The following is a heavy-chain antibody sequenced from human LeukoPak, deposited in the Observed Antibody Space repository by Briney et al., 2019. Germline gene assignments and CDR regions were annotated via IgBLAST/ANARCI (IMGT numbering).Heavy chain of an antibody. V-gene: IGHV1-69*13. CDR2: IIPIFGTA. D-gene: IGHD2-15*01. J-gene: IGHJ4*02. Sequence: SVKVSCKASGGTFSSYAISWVRQAPGQGLEWMGGIIPIFGTANYAQKFQGRVTITADESTSTAYMELSSLRSEDTAVYYCMGYCSGGSCCSHLDYWGQGTLVTVSS. CDR3: MGYCSGGSCCSHLDY. CDR1: GGTFSSYA.